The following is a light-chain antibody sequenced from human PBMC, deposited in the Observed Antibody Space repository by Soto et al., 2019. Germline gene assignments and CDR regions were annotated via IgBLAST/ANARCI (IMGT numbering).Light chain of an antibody. CDR3: CSYAGNATLV. Sequence: QSVLTQPASVSGSPGQSITISCTGTSSDVGSYNLVSWYQRHPGKAPKLMVFEVIKRPSGVSNRFSGSKSGNTASLTISGLQAQDEADYYCCSYAGNATLVFGGGTKLTVL. V-gene: IGLV2-23*02. CDR1: SSDVGSYNL. CDR2: EVI. J-gene: IGLJ3*02.